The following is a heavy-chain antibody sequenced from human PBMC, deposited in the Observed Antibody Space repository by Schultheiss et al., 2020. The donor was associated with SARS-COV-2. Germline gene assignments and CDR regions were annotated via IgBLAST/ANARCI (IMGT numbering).Heavy chain of an antibody. Sequence: SETLSLTCAVYGGSFSGYYWSWIRQPPGKGLEWIGEINHSGSTNYNPSLKSRVTISVDTSKNQFSLKLSSVTAADTAVYYCARRSIVGAKGAFDIWGQGTLVTVSS. V-gene: IGHV4-34*01. J-gene: IGHJ3*02. CDR2: INHSGST. CDR3: ARRSIVGAKGAFDI. D-gene: IGHD1-26*01. CDR1: GGSFSGYY.